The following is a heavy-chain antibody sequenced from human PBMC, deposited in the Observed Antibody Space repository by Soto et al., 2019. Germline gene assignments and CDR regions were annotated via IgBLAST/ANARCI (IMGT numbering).Heavy chain of an antibody. Sequence: GGSLRLSCAASGFTFSSYGMHWVRQAPGKGLEWVAVVWHDGSDKYYGDSVKGRFTISRDNSKNTLYLQMSSLGAEDTAVYYCASSSSSYGSAHWFDPWGQGTLVTVSS. CDR3: ASSSSSYGSAHWFDP. D-gene: IGHD6-6*01. V-gene: IGHV3-33*01. CDR2: VWHDGSDK. J-gene: IGHJ5*02. CDR1: GFTFSSYG.